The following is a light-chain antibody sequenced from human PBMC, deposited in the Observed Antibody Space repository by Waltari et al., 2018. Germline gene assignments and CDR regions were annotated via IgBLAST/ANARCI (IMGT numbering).Light chain of an antibody. CDR2: WAS. J-gene: IGKJ2*01. V-gene: IGKV4-1*01. CDR1: QSVLSSSNNKNY. CDR3: QQYYSTPYT. Sequence: EIVMTQSPDSLAVSLGERATINCRSGQSVLSSSNNKNYLAWYQQKLGQPPKLLIYWASTRESGVPDRFNGSGSGTDFTLTISSLQAEDVAVYYCQQYYSTPYTFGQGTKLEIK.